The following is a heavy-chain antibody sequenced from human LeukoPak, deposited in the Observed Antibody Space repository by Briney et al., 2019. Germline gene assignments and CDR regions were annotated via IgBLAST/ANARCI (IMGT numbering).Heavy chain of an antibody. Sequence: PSETLSLTCTVSGGSISSYYWSWIRQPPGKGLEWIGYIYYSGSTNYNPSLKSRVTISVDTSKNQFSLKLSSVTAADTAVYYCARSGSLLLGFGESWGQGTLVTVSS. V-gene: IGHV4-59*01. J-gene: IGHJ4*02. CDR3: ARSGSLLLGFGES. D-gene: IGHD3-10*01. CDR1: GGSISSYY. CDR2: IYYSGST.